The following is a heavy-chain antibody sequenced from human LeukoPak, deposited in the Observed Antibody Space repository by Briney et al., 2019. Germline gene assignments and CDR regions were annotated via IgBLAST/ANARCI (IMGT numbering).Heavy chain of an antibody. CDR3: AKDLGLAFDY. J-gene: IGHJ4*02. CDR2: ISSSSSTI. Sequence: GGSLRLSCAAFGFTFSSYSMSWVRQAPGKGLEWVSYISSSSSTIYYADSVKGRFTISRDNAKNSLYLQMNSLRAEDTAVYYCAKDLGLAFDYWGQGTLVTVSS. D-gene: IGHD3/OR15-3a*01. CDR1: GFTFSSYS. V-gene: IGHV3-48*01.